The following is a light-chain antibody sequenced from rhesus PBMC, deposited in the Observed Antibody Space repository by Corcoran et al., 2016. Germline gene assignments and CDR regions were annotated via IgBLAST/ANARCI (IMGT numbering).Light chain of an antibody. V-gene: IGKV3-24*04. Sequence: EIVMTQSPATLSLSPGERATLSCRASQSVGSSLAWYQQKPGQAPRLRIYGTSSRATGIPDRCSGSGSGTEFTLTISSLETEDVSVYYCLQISNWLTFGGGTKVEIK. CDR1: QSVGSS. J-gene: IGKJ4*01. CDR3: LQISNWLT. CDR2: GTS.